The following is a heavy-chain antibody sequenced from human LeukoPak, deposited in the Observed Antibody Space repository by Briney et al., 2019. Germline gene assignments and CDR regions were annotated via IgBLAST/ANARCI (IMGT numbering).Heavy chain of an antibody. V-gene: IGHV3-23*01. CDR1: GFTVSSNY. D-gene: IGHD3-10*01. CDR3: AALTCAATGSGP. Sequence: GGSLRLSCAASGFTVSSNYMSWVRQAPGKGLEWVSAISDSGVRTYYADSVKGRLTISRDNSKNTLYLQMNSLRAEDTATYYCAALTCAATGSGPWGQGTLVTVSS. J-gene: IGHJ5*02. CDR2: ISDSGVRT.